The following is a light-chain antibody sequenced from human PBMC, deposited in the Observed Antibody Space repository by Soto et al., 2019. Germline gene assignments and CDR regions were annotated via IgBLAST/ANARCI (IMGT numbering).Light chain of an antibody. CDR1: QSVSSN. V-gene: IGKV3-20*01. CDR3: QQYGSSYT. Sequence: EIVMTQSPATLSVSPGERATLCCRASQSVSSNLAWYQQTPGQAPRILMYGASSRATGIPDRFSGSGSGTDFTLTISRLEPEDFAVYYCQQYGSSYTFGQGTRLEIK. CDR2: GAS. J-gene: IGKJ5*01.